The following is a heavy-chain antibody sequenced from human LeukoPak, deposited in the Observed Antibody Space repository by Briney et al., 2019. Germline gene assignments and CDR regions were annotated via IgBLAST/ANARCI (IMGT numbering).Heavy chain of an antibody. J-gene: IGHJ6*02. D-gene: IGHD3-22*01. V-gene: IGHV3-30*03. CDR1: GFTFSNYG. CDR3: ARGDTGRISFIVVVHYYGMDV. Sequence: PGGSLRLSCAASGFTFSNYGMHWVRQAPGKGLEWVALISYDGSNEYYADSVKGRFTISRDNSKNTLFLQMNSLRAEDRAVYYCARGDTGRISFIVVVHYYGMDVWGQGTTVTVSS. CDR2: ISYDGSNE.